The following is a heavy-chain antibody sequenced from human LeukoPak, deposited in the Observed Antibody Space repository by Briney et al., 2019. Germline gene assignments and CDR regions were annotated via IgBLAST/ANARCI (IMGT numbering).Heavy chain of an antibody. J-gene: IGHJ4*02. CDR2: IKTDGTYT. D-gene: IGHD6-13*01. Sequence: PGGSLRLSCAASGFTFSRYWMHWVRQAPGEGLVWVSRIKTDGTYTSNADPVKGRFTISRDNAKSTLYLQMNSLKAEDTAVYYCASAPPGYSSSWYYWGQGTLVTVSS. CDR1: GFTFSRYW. V-gene: IGHV3-74*01. CDR3: ASAPPGYSSSWYY.